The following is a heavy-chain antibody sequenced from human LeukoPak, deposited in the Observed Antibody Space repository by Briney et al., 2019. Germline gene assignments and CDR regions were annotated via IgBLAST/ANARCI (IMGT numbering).Heavy chain of an antibody. J-gene: IGHJ5*02. CDR1: GGSVGSSTYY. Sequence: SETLSLTCTVSGGSVGSSTYYWGWIRQPPGKGLEWIASIAYSGSTYNPSLKSRVTISVDTSKNQFSLKLSSVTAADTAVYYCARLGFCTSTSCPWGQGTLVTASS. CDR2: IAYSGST. V-gene: IGHV4-39*01. CDR3: ARLGFCTSTSCP. D-gene: IGHD2-2*01.